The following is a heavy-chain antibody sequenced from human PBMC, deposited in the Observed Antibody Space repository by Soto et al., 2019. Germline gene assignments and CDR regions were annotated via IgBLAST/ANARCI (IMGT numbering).Heavy chain of an antibody. Sequence: GGSLRLSCATSGFTFSSYSMNWVRQAPGMGLEWVSSISSSSRYIYYADSVGGRFTISRDNAKNSLYLQINSLRAEDTAVYYCARDRLVAATSAPPYCYYGMDVWGQGTTVTV. CDR1: GFTFSSYS. CDR3: ARDRLVAATSAPPYCYYGMDV. V-gene: IGHV3-21*01. J-gene: IGHJ6*02. D-gene: IGHD2-15*01. CDR2: ISSSSRYI.